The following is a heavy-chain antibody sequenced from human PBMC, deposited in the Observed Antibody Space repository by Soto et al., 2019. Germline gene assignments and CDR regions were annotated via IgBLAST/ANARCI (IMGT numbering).Heavy chain of an antibody. CDR2: ISWDGGST. CDR3: AKEPHYYGSGSYYIRRDNWFDP. J-gene: IGHJ5*02. V-gene: IGHV3-43*01. D-gene: IGHD3-10*01. Sequence: EVQLVESGGVVVQPGGSLRLSCAASGFTFDDYTMHWVRQAPGKGLEWVSLISWDGGSTYYADSVKGRFTISRDNSKNSLYLQMNSLRTEDTALYYCAKEPHYYGSGSYYIRRDNWFDPWGQGTLVTVSS. CDR1: GFTFDDYT.